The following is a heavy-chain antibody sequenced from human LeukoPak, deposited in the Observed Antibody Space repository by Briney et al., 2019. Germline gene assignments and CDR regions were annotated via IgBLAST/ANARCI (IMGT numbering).Heavy chain of an antibody. CDR3: ARPGTEWLRLPHYFDY. D-gene: IGHD5-12*01. V-gene: IGHV3-33*01. CDR1: GFTFSSYG. J-gene: IGHJ4*02. Sequence: GGSLRLSCAASGFTFSSYGMHWVRQAPGKGLEWVAVIWYDGSNKYYADSVKGRFTISRDNSKNTLYLQMNSLRAEDTAVYYCARPGTEWLRLPHYFDYWGQGTLVTVSS. CDR2: IWYDGSNK.